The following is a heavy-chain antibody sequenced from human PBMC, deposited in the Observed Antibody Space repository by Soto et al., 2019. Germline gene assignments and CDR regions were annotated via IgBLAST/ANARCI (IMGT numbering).Heavy chain of an antibody. CDR1: GFTFSSYG. CDR3: AKEDSSSWHYYYGMDV. Sequence: QVPLVESGGGVVQPGRSLRLSCAASGFTFSSYGMNWVRQAPGKGLEWVAVISYDGSNKYYADSVKGRFTISRDSSKNRLYLQMNSLRAEDTAVYYCAKEDSSSWHYYYGMDVWGQGTTVTVSS. V-gene: IGHV3-30*18. J-gene: IGHJ6*02. D-gene: IGHD6-13*01. CDR2: ISYDGSNK.